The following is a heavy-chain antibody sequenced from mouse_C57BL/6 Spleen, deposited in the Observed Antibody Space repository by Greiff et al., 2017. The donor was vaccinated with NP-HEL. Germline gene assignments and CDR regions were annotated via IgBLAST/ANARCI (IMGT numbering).Heavy chain of an antibody. J-gene: IGHJ1*03. D-gene: IGHD1-1*01. Sequence: QVQLKESGPELVKPGASVKISCKASGYAFSSSWMNWVKQRPGKGLEWIGRIYPGDGDTNYNGKFKGKATLTADKSSSTAYMQLSSLTSEDSAVYFCATYYYGEGYFDVWGTGTTVTVSS. CDR1: GYAFSSSW. CDR3: ATYYYGEGYFDV. CDR2: IYPGDGDT. V-gene: IGHV1-82*01.